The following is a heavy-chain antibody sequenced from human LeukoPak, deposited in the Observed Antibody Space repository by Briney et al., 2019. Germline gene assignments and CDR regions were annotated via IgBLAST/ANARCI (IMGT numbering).Heavy chain of an antibody. V-gene: IGHV3-23*01. D-gene: IGHD2-2*01. CDR3: ARGREGYCSSTSCYDAFDI. CDR1: GFTFSNYA. Sequence: PGGSLRLSCAASGFTFSNYAMSWVRQAPGKGLEWVSTINDRGIATYYADSVKGRFTISRDNSKNTLYLQMNSLRAEDTAVYYCARGREGYCSSTSCYDAFDIWGQGTMVTVSS. CDR2: INDRGIAT. J-gene: IGHJ3*02.